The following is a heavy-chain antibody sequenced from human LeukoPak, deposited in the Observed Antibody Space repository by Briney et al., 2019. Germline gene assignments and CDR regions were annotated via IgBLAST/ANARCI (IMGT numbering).Heavy chain of an antibody. CDR1: GYTFTGYC. V-gene: IGHV1-2*02. CDR2: INPNSGGT. J-gene: IGHJ5*02. CDR3: ASIAVAGTTSPNWFDP. Sequence: GASVKVSCKASGYTFTGYCMHWVRQAPGQGLEWMGWINPNSGGTNYAQKFQGRVTMTRDTSISTAYMELSRLRSDDTAVYYCASIAVAGTTSPNWFDPWGQGTLVTVSS. D-gene: IGHD6-19*01.